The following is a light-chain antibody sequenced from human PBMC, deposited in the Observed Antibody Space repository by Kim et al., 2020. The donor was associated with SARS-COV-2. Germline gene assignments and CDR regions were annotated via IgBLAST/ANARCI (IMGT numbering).Light chain of an antibody. J-gene: IGKJ2*01. V-gene: IGKV1-8*01. Sequence: AIRMTQSPSSLSASTGDRVTITCRASQGISSYLAWYQQKPGKAPKLLIYAASTLQSGVPSRFSGSGSGTDFTLTISCLQSEDFATYYCQQYYSNTPYTFGQGTKLEI. CDR2: AAS. CDR1: QGISSY. CDR3: QQYYSNTPYT.